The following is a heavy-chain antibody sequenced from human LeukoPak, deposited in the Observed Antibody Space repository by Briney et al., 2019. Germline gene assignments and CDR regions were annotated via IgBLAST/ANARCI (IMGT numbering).Heavy chain of an antibody. J-gene: IGHJ4*02. CDR1: GSTFSSYA. V-gene: IGHV3-30-3*01. Sequence: PGGSLRLSCAASGSTFSSYAMHWVRQAPGKGLEWVAVISYDGSNKYYADSVKGRFTISRDNSKNTLYLQMNSLRAEDTAVYYCARERRNTVAAHYYFDYWGQGTLVTVSS. CDR2: ISYDGSNK. CDR3: ARERRNTVAAHYYFDY. D-gene: IGHD2-8*02.